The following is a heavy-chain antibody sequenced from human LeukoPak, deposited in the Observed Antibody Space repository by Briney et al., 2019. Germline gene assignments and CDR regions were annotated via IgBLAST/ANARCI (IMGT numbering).Heavy chain of an antibody. CDR2: ISAYNGNT. J-gene: IGHJ3*02. CDR3: ARDLGGKGEYYDFLSGYKPGDDDAFEI. Sequence: ASVKVSCKASGYTFTSYGISGVRQAPGQGLEWMGWISAYNGNTNYAQKLQGRVTMTTDTSTSTAYMELRSLRSDDTAVYYCARDLGGKGEYYDFLSGYKPGDDDAFEIWGQGTMVTVSS. D-gene: IGHD3-3*01. V-gene: IGHV1-18*01. CDR1: GYTFTSYG.